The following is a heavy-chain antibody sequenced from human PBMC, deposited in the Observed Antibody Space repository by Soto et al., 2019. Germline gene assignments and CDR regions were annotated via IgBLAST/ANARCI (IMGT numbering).Heavy chain of an antibody. CDR1: GFVFSDFA. V-gene: IGHV3-23*01. CDR2: ISGDGGD. Sequence: GGSLRLSCSASGFVFSDFAMSWVRQAPGKGLEWVSTISGDGGDIYADSVKGRFTVSRDNSKNVLFLQMNSLRVDDAATYYCAKLQRRDIQQWLQAFNVWGQGTRVTVSS. CDR3: AKLQRRDIQQWLQAFNV. J-gene: IGHJ3*01. D-gene: IGHD6-19*01.